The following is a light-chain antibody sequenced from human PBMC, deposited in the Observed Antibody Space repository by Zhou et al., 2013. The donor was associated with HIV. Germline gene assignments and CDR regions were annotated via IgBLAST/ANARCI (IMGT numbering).Light chain of an antibody. CDR1: QAISHH. V-gene: IGKV1-27*01. CDR2: GTS. CDR3: QQSYTIPAT. J-gene: IGKJ2*01. Sequence: DIQMTQSPSSLSASVGDRVTITCRASQAISHHLAWYQQRPGKPPKLLFYGTSTLPSGVPSRFSGSGSGTDFTLTISSLQPEDFAIYYCQQSYTIPATFGQGTTL.